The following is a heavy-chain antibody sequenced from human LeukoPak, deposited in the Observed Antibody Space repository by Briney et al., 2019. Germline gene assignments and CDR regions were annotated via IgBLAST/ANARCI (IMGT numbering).Heavy chain of an antibody. Sequence: GGSLRLSCAASGFNFGEFWMAWVRQTPGKGLEWVADIKEDGSEKFYVDSVKGRFTISRDNAKNSLYLQMNSLRAEDTAVYYCARAGRFGYFDYWGQGTLVTVSS. CDR3: ARAGRFGYFDY. V-gene: IGHV3-7*01. J-gene: IGHJ4*02. CDR2: IKEDGSEK. CDR1: GFNFGEFW. D-gene: IGHD3-3*01.